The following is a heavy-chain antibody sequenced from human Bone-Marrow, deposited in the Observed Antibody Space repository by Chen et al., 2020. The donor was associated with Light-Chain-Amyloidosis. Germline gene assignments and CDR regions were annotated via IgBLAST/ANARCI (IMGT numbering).Heavy chain of an antibody. J-gene: IGHJ4*01. CDR3: AKEVNLRSEWS. V-gene: IGHV4-38-2*02. Sequence: QVQLQESGPGLVKPSETLSVTCVVAGWSVSRDYYWVWSRQPPVKGLEWIGNMHHTGKTYYNPSLNRRVTLSMHTPKNPSSLEMNYGTAANTAVYYCAKEVNLRSEWSWGHGTLITVSS. CDR1: GWSVSRDYY. CDR2: MHHTGKT. D-gene: IGHD3-3*01.